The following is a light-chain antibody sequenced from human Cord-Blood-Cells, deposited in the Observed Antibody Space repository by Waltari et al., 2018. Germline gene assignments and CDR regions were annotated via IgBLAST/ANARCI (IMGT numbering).Light chain of an antibody. CDR3: SSYAGSNNYV. Sequence: QSALTQPPSASGSPGPSVPISCTGTSSDVGGYNYVSWYQQHPGKAPKLMIYEVSKWPSGVPDRFSGSKSGNTASLTVSGLQAEDEADYYCSSYAGSNNYVFGTGTKVTVL. CDR2: EVS. CDR1: SSDVGGYNY. J-gene: IGLJ1*01. V-gene: IGLV2-8*01.